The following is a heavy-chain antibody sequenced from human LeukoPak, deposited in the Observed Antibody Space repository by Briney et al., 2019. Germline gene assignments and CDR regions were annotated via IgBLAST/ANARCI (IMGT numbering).Heavy chain of an antibody. J-gene: IGHJ5*02. CDR3: ARVGSGWYPNWFDP. CDR1: GFTFSSYS. D-gene: IGHD6-19*01. CDR2: ISSGSRTI. Sequence: GGSLRLSCAASGFTFSSYSMNWVRQAPGKGLEWVSYISSGSRTIYYADSVKGRFTISRDNAKNSLYLQMNSLRAEDTAVYYCARVGSGWYPNWFDPWGQGTLVTVSS. V-gene: IGHV3-48*01.